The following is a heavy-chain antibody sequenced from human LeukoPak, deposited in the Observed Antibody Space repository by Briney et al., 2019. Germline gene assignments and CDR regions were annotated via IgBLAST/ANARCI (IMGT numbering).Heavy chain of an antibody. Sequence: GGSLSLSCAASGFTFSSYWMSWVRQAPGKGLEWVANIKQDGSEKYYVDSVKGRFTISRDNAKNSLYLQMNSLRAEDTAVYYCAASSGWYAFDIWGQGTMVTVSS. CDR2: IKQDGSEK. V-gene: IGHV3-7*01. J-gene: IGHJ3*02. CDR3: AASSGWYAFDI. D-gene: IGHD6-19*01. CDR1: GFTFSSYW.